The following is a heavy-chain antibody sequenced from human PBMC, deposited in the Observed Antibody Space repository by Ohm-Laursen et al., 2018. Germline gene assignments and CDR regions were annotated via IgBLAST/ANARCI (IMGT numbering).Heavy chain of an antibody. CDR2: MNPNSGNT. CDR3: ARARRHYYDSSALYGMDV. J-gene: IGHJ6*02. V-gene: IGHV1-8*01. CDR1: GYTFTSYD. D-gene: IGHD3-22*01. Sequence: SVKVSCNASGYTFTSYDINWVRQATGQGLEWMGWMNPNSGNTGYAQKFQGRVTITADESTSTAYMELSSLRSEDTAVYYCARARRHYYDSSALYGMDVWGQGTTVTVSS.